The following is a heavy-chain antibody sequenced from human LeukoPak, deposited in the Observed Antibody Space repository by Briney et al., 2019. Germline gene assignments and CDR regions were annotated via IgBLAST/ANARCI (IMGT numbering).Heavy chain of an antibody. CDR2: ISYDGSNK. V-gene: IGHV3-30-3*01. J-gene: IGHJ6*02. CDR3: ARDLTLRYFGWLSYGMDV. D-gene: IGHD3-9*01. Sequence: PGRSLRLSCAASGFTFSSYAMHWVRQAPGKGLEWVAVISYDGSNKYYADSVKGRFTISRDNSKNTLYLQMNSLRAEDTAVYYCARDLTLRYFGWLSYGMDVWGQGTTVTVSS. CDR1: GFTFSSYA.